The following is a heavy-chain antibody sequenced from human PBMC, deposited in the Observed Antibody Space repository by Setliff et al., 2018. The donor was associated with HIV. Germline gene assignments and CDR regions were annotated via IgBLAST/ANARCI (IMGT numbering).Heavy chain of an antibody. V-gene: IGHV4-34*01. CDR1: GESFSRYY. CDR3: AFSKQMATMAFDY. J-gene: IGHJ4*02. CDR2: INHSGST. Sequence: SETLSLTCAVYGESFSRYYFTWIRQAPGRGLEWIGEINHSGSTNYNPSLKSRVTISVDTSKNQFSLKLSSVAAADTAVYYCAFSKQMATMAFDYWGQGALVTVSS. D-gene: IGHD5-12*01.